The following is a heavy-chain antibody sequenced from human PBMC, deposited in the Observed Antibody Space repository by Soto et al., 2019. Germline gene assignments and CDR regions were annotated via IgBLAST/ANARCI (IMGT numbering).Heavy chain of an antibody. D-gene: IGHD7-27*01. CDR2: IRSKAYGGTT. Sequence: GGSLRLSCTASGFTFGDYAMSWFRQAPGKGLEWVGFIRSKAYGGTTEYAASVKGRFTISRDDSKSIDHLQMNSLKTEDTAVYYCTRDVRSELGMATAPFDYWGQGTLVTVSS. V-gene: IGHV3-49*03. J-gene: IGHJ4*02. CDR3: TRDVRSELGMATAPFDY. CDR1: GFTFGDYA.